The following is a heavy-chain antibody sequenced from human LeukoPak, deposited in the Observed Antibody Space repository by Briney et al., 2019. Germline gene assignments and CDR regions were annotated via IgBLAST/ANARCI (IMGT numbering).Heavy chain of an antibody. CDR3: ARHSSGLYGMDV. J-gene: IGHJ6*02. Sequence: RESVKISCKGSGYSFYSFRIGRVRQMPGKGLEGMGNLYPGDSDTRYSPSLQGQVTISADKSISTAYLQWSSLKASDTAMYYCARHSSGLYGMDVWGQGTTVTVSS. CDR2: LYPGDSDT. CDR1: GYSFYSFR. D-gene: IGHD6-19*01. V-gene: IGHV5-51*01.